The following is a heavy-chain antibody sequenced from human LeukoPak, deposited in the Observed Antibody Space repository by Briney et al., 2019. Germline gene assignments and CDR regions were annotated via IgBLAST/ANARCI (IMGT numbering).Heavy chain of an antibody. CDR1: GGSISSYY. CDR2: IYYSGST. Sequence: SETLSLTCTVSGGSISSYYWSWIRQPPGKGLEWIGYIYYSGSTNYNPSLNSRVTISVDTSKNQFSLKLSSVTAADTAVYYCARQGLGCPSSIFYYYYYGMDVWGQGTTVTVSS. CDR3: ARQGLGCPSSIFYYYYYGMDV. V-gene: IGHV4-59*08. D-gene: IGHD6-6*01. J-gene: IGHJ6*02.